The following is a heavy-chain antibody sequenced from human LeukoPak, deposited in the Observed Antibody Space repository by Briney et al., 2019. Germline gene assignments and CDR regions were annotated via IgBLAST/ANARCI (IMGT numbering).Heavy chain of an antibody. CDR1: GFTLRSYW. Sequence: PGGSLRLSCAASGFTLRSYWMTWVRQAPRKGLEWVASINQDGSEKNYVDSVKGRFTISRDNAENSLYLQMNSLRDEGTAVYYCARTRLSCDCWGQGTLVTVSS. J-gene: IGHJ4*02. CDR2: INQDGSEK. CDR3: ARTRLSCDC. V-gene: IGHV3-7*01.